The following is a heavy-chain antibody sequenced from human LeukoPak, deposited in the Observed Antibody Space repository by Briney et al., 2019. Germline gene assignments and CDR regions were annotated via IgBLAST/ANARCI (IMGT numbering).Heavy chain of an antibody. J-gene: IGHJ4*02. CDR1: GFTFSSYW. CDR3: AKGQRERTTDTDFDY. CDR2: IKQDGSEK. D-gene: IGHD1-26*01. V-gene: IGHV3-7*03. Sequence: GGSLRLSCAASGFTFSSYWMSWVRQAPGKGLEWVANIKQDGSEKYYVDSVKGRFTISRDNAKNSLYLQMNSLRAEDTAVYYCAKGQRERTTDTDFDYWGQGTLVTVSS.